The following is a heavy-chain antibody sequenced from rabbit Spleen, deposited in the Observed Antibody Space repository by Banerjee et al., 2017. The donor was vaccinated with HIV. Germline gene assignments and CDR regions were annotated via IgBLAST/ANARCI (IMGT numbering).Heavy chain of an antibody. V-gene: IGHV1S45*01. D-gene: IGHD4-2*01. CDR3: AKSDAAGSWSLDL. CDR1: GVSFSFNSY. Sequence: QEQLVESGGDLVKPGASLTLTCTASGVSFSFNSYMCWVRQAPGKGLEWIACIDSGSSGFTYFASWAKGRFIMSRTSSTKVTLQMTSLTAADTATYFCAKSDAAGSWSLDLWGPGTLVTVS. CDR2: IDSGSSGFT. J-gene: IGHJ6*01.